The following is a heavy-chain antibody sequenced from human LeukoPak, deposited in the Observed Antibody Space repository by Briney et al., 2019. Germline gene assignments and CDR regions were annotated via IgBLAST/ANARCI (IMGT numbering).Heavy chain of an antibody. CDR3: AKRGGYITTWQRTDTLDY. D-gene: IGHD3-16*01. V-gene: IGHV3-23*01. J-gene: IGHJ4*02. Sequence: GGSLRLSCAASGFTFSGYAMSWVRQAPGKGLEWVSAISGSGDSTYYADSVKGRFTISRDNSKNTLYLQMSSLRAEDTAAYYCAKRGGYITTWQRTDTLDYWGQGTLVTVSS. CDR2: ISGSGDST. CDR1: GFTFSGYA.